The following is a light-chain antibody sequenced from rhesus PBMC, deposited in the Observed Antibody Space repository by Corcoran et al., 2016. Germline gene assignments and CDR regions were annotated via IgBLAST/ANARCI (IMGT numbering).Light chain of an antibody. CDR1: NGISNY. CDR2: FDS. J-gene: IGKJ1*01. Sequence: MTQSPSSLSASLGDTVTNTWRAINGISNYLALYTQKPGKAPKPQFYFDSNVESGGPARCSGSGSGTDFTLTINSLQPEDFATYYCQQHNSYPRTFGQGTKVEIK. CDR3: QQHNSYPRT. V-gene: IGKV1S14*01.